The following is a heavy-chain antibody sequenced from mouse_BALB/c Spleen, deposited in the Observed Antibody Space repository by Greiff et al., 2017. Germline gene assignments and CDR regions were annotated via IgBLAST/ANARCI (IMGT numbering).Heavy chain of an antibody. CDR3: ARGPYGNYWYFDV. CDR2: IWAGGST. V-gene: IGHV2-9*02. CDR1: GFSLTSYG. Sequence: QVQLQQSGPGLVAPSQSLSITCTVSGFSLTSYGVHWVRQPPGKGLEWLGVIWAGGSTNYNSALMSRLSISKDNSKSQVFLKMNSLQTDDTAMYYCARGPYGNYWYFDVWGAGTTVTVSS. D-gene: IGHD2-1*01. J-gene: IGHJ1*01.